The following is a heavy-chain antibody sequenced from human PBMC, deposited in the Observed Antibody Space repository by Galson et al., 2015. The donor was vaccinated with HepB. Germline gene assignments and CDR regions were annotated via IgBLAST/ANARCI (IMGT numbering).Heavy chain of an antibody. V-gene: IGHV4-59*01. J-gene: IGHJ5*02. CDR3: ARDHYPVEMAGRFDP. D-gene: IGHD5-24*01. CDR1: GGSISSYY. Sequence: TLSLTCTVSGGSISSYYWTWIRQPPGKGLEWIGFIYYSGTTKYNPSLESRVTMSIDTSKSQFSLKLSSVTAADTAVYYCARDHYPVEMAGRFDPWGQGTLVTVSS. CDR2: IYYSGTT.